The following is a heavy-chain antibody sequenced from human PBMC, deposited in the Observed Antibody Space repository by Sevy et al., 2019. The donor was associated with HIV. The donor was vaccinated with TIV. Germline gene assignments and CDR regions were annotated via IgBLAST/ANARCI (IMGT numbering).Heavy chain of an antibody. V-gene: IGHV3-30*02. CDR3: ARLDSGRSGNYVYYYTDV. CDR1: GFTFSAFA. CDR2: IRNDGSNQ. Sequence: GGSLRLSCTASGFTFSAFAMHWVRQTPDKGLEWVAFIRNDGSNQYHLDSVKDRFTISRDNDKSTLYLQMNSLRGEDTAVYFCARLDSGRSGNYVYYYTDVWGKGTTVTVSS. J-gene: IGHJ6*03. D-gene: IGHD3-10*01.